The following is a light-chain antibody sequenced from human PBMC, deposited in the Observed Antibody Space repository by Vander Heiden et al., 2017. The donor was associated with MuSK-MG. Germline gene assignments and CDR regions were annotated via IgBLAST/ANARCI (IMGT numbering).Light chain of an antibody. V-gene: IGLV2-23*02. CDR2: EVS. J-gene: IGLJ2*01. Sequence: QSALTQPASVSGSPGQSITISCTGTSSDVGSYNLVSWYQQHPGKAPKFMMYEVSKRPSGVSNRFSGSKSGNTASLTISGLQAEDEADYYCCSYAGSSTLVFGGGTKLTVL. CDR1: SSDVGSYNL. CDR3: CSYAGSSTLV.